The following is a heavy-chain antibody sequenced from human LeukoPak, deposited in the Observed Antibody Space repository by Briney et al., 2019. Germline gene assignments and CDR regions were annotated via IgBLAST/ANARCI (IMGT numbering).Heavy chain of an antibody. CDR3: ARLLVGAATGLWYFDL. V-gene: IGHV4-39*01. D-gene: IGHD2-15*01. CDR1: GGSINSRDYS. Sequence: SETLSLTCTVSGGSINSRDYSWGCIRQPPGQGLEWIGSISYSGATYYNPSLRSRVTISVDTSKNQFSLRLRSVTAADTAIYYCARLLVGAATGLWYFDLWGRGTLVTVSS. J-gene: IGHJ2*01. CDR2: ISYSGAT.